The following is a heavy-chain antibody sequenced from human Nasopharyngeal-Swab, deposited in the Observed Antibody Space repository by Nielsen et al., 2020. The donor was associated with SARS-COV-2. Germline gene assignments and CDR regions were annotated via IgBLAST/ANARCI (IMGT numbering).Heavy chain of an antibody. CDR3: ASLFGVVIIPNYYYGMDA. CDR1: GFTFSSYS. Sequence: GGSLRLSCAASGFTFSSYSMNWVRQAPGKVLEWVSYISSSSSTIYYADSVKGRFTISRDNAKNSLYLQMNSLRDEDTAVYYCASLFGVVIIPNYYYGMDAWGQGTTVTVSS. D-gene: IGHD3-3*01. V-gene: IGHV3-48*02. CDR2: ISSSSSTI. J-gene: IGHJ6*01.